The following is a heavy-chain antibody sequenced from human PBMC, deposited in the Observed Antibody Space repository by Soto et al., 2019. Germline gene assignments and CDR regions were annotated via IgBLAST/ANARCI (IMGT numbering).Heavy chain of an antibody. D-gene: IGHD2-15*01. Sequence: GASVKVSCKASGGTFSSYAISWVRQAPGQGPEWMGGIIPIFGTANYAQKFQGRVTITADESTSTAYMELSSLRSEDTAVYYCARAPRPYCSGGSCYMGFDPWGQGTLVTVSS. J-gene: IGHJ5*02. CDR2: IIPIFGTA. V-gene: IGHV1-69*13. CDR3: ARAPRPYCSGGSCYMGFDP. CDR1: GGTFSSYA.